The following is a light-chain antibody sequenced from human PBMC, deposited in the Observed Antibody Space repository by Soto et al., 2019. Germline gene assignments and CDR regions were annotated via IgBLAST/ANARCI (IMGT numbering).Light chain of an antibody. CDR3: AAWDDSLNAWA. J-gene: IGLJ3*02. CDR2: RRD. V-gene: IGLV1-44*01. CDR1: SSNIGRNT. Sequence: QSVLTQPPSASGTPGQRVTISCSGSSSNIGRNTVKWYRQLPGTAPNLLIGRRDQRPSGVPDRFSGSQSGTSASLAISGPQSEDEADYICAAWDDSLNAWAFGGGTKLTVL.